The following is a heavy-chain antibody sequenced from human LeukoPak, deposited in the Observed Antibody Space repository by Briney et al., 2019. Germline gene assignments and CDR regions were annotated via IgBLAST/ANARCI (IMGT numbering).Heavy chain of an antibody. J-gene: IGHJ6*03. V-gene: IGHV1-2*02. CDR1: GYTFTGYY. CDR3: ARDKWRVVPAVYYYYYYMDV. D-gene: IGHD2-2*01. CDR2: INPNSGGT. Sequence: GASVKVSCKASGYTFTGYYMQWVRQAPGQGLEWMGWINPNSGGTSYAQKFQGRVTMTRDTSISTAYMELSRLRSDDTAVYYCARDKWRVVPAVYYYYYYMDVWGKGTTVTVSS.